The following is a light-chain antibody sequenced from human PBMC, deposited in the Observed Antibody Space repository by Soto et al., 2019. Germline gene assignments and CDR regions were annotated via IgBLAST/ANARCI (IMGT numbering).Light chain of an antibody. J-gene: IGLJ3*02. CDR1: NSNIGSNT. CDR2: SNN. Sequence: QTVVTQPPSASGTPGQRVTSSCSGSNSNIGSNTVNWYQQLPGTAPKLLIYSNNQRPSGVPDRFSGSKSGTSASLAISGLQSEDEADYYCAAWDDNLNGPHWVFGGGTKLTVL. CDR3: AAWDDNLNGPHWV. V-gene: IGLV1-44*01.